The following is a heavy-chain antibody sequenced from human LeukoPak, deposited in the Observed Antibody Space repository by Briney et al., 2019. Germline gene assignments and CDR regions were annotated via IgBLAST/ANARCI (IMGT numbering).Heavy chain of an antibody. D-gene: IGHD5-24*01. J-gene: IGHJ4*02. CDR1: GGSISSSSYY. V-gene: IGHV4-39*01. Sequence: SETLSLTCTVSGGSISSSSYYWGWIRQPPGKGLEWIGSIYYSGSTYYNPSLKSRVTISVDTFKNQFSLKLSSVTAADTAVYYCARQEMATQEIAYWGQGTLVTVSS. CDR2: IYYSGST. CDR3: ARQEMATQEIAY.